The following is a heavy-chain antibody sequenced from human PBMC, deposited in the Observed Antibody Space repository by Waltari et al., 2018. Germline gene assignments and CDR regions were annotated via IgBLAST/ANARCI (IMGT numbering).Heavy chain of an antibody. D-gene: IGHD2-2*01. CDR3: AKSRGFEY. CDR2: INYDGSQK. Sequence: EVQRVESGGGLVQPGGSLGLSGGSWGIPFSRYWMGWVRQITGKGLEWVANINYDGSQKYYVDSVKGRFTIFRDNAKNSVYLQMNSLRVEDTAVYYCAKSRGFEYWGQGTLITVSS. V-gene: IGHV3-7*01. J-gene: IGHJ4*02. CDR1: GIPFSRYW.